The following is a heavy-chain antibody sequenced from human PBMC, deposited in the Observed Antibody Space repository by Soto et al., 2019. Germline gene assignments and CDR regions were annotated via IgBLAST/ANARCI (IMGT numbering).Heavy chain of an antibody. V-gene: IGHV3-23*01. D-gene: IGHD4-4*01. Sequence: EVPLLESGGGLVQPGGSLRLSCAASGFTFSSYAMSWVRQAPGKGLEWVSAISGSGGSTYYADSVKGRFTICRDNSKNTLYLQMNSLRAEDTAVYYCAKVRGVMTTVMIGYWGQGTLVTVSS. CDR2: ISGSGGST. J-gene: IGHJ4*02. CDR3: AKVRGVMTTVMIGY. CDR1: GFTFSSYA.